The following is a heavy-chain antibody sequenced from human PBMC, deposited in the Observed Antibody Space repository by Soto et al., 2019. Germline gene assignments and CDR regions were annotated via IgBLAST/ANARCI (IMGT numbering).Heavy chain of an antibody. D-gene: IGHD3-10*01. CDR1: GFTFSSYG. CDR3: AKVNTMVRGVIRYGRGDYFDY. Sequence: QVQLVESGGDVVQPGRSLRLSCAASGFTFSSYGMHWVRQAPGKGLEWVAVISYDGSNKYYADSVKGRFTISRDNSKNTLYLQMNSLRAEDTAVYYCAKVNTMVRGVIRYGRGDYFDYWGQGTLVTVSS. V-gene: IGHV3-30*18. J-gene: IGHJ4*02. CDR2: ISYDGSNK.